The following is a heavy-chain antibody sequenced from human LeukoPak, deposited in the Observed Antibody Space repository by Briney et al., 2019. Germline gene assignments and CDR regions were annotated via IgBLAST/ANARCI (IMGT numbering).Heavy chain of an antibody. CDR3: ARDGGSGTLGGSGADYYYGMDV. D-gene: IGHD1-26*01. J-gene: IGHJ6*02. CDR1: GCTVSSGC. Sequence: PGGSLRLSCAVSGCTVSSGCMSWVRQAPGKGLEWVSFIYGGDATYYADSVKGRFTISRDNFKNTLYLQMNSLRAEDTAVYYCARDGGSGTLGGSGADYYYGMDVWGQGTTVSVSS. V-gene: IGHV3-53*01. CDR2: IYGGDAT.